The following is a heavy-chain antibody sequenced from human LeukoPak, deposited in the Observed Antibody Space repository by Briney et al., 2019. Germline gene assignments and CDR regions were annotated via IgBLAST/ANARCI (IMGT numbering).Heavy chain of an antibody. D-gene: IGHD3-10*01. CDR2: INSNGRST. J-gene: IGHJ4*02. V-gene: IGHV3-64*02. CDR3: ARELDGSGSFDY. CDR1: GFTFSRYT. Sequence: GGSLRLSCAASGFTFSRYTMHWVRQAPGKRLEYFSAINSNGRSTYYADSVKGRPTFSRDNSRNTLYLQMGSLRIEDTAVYYCARELDGSGSFDYWGQGTLVTVSS.